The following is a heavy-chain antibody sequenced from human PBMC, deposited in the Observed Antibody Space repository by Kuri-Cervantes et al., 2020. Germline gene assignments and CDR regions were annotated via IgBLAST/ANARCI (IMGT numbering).Heavy chain of an antibody. CDR1: GFTFSSYG. V-gene: IGHV3-33*01. CDR2: IWYDGSNK. D-gene: IGHD2/OR15-2a*01. J-gene: IGHJ6*02. CDR3: ARETGYSFDYYYYGMDV. Sequence: GESLKISCAASGFTFSSYGMHWVRQAPGKGLEWVAVIWYDGSNKYYADSVKGRFTISRDNSKNTLYLQMNSLRAEDTAVYYCARETGYSFDYYYYGMDVWGQGTTVTVSS.